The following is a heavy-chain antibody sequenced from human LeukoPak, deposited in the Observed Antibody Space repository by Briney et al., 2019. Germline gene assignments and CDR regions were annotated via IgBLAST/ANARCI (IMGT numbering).Heavy chain of an antibody. V-gene: IGHV1-3*01. CDR2: INAGNGNT. CDR1: GYTFTSYA. Sequence: ASVKVSCKASGYTFTSYAMHWVRQAPGQRLEWMGWINAGNGNTKYLQKFQGRVTITRDTSASTAYMELSSLRSEDTAVYYCASSEDSSGYYPVLDYWGQGTLVTVSS. J-gene: IGHJ4*02. D-gene: IGHD3-22*01. CDR3: ASSEDSSGYYPVLDY.